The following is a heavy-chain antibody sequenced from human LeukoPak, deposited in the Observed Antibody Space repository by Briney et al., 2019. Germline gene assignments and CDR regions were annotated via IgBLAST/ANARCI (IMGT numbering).Heavy chain of an antibody. D-gene: IGHD6-13*01. Sequence: SETLSLTCAVSGYSISSGYYWIWIRQPPGKGLEWIGSLYHSDSIYYNPSLESRVTMSVDTSKHQFSLKLSFVTAADTAVYYCARQHDSYHYYYVDVWGKGTTVTVSS. CDR1: GYSISSGYY. CDR2: LYHSDSI. CDR3: ARQHDSYHYYYVDV. V-gene: IGHV4-38-2*01. J-gene: IGHJ6*03.